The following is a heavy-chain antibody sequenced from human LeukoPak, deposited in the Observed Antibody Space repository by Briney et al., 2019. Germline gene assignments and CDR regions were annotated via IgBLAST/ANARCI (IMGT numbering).Heavy chain of an antibody. D-gene: IGHD3-10*01. V-gene: IGHV3-48*01. Sequence: PGGSLRLSCAASGFTFSSYSMNWVRQAPGKGLEWVSYISSSSSTIYYADSVKGRFTISRDNAKNSLYLQMNSLRAEDTAVYYCATRAPYYYGSGSYYMSYFDYWGQGTLVTVSS. CDR1: GFTFSSYS. CDR2: ISSSSSTI. J-gene: IGHJ4*02. CDR3: ATRAPYYYGSGSYYMSYFDY.